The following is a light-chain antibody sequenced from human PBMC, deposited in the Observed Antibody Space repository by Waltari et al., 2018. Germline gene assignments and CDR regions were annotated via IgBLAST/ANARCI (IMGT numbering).Light chain of an antibody. J-gene: IGLJ6*01. CDR2: RNN. CDR1: GSNIGSNY. Sequence: QSVLTQPPSASGTPGPPVTTPFSGSGSNIGSNYVHWYEQFPGAAPKLLIYRNNLRPSGVPDRFSGSKSGTSASLAISGLRSEDEADYYCATWDDTVSGYVFGGGTKV. V-gene: IGLV1-47*01. CDR3: ATWDDTVSGYV.